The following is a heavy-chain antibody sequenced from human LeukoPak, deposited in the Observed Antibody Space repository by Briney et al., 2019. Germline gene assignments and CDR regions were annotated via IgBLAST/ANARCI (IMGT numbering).Heavy chain of an antibody. V-gene: IGHV3-21*01. CDR1: GFTFSSYS. Sequence: GGSLRLSCAASGFTFSSYSMNWVRQAPGKGREWASSISSSSSYIYYADSVKGRFTISRDNAKNPLYLQMNSLRAEDTAVHYCARDLQYQLPGMDVWGKGTTVTVSS. CDR3: ARDLQYQLPGMDV. CDR2: ISSSSSYI. J-gene: IGHJ6*04. D-gene: IGHD2-2*01.